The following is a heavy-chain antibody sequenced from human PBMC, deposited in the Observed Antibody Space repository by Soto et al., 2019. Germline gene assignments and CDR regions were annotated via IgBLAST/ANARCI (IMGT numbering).Heavy chain of an antibody. CDR2: IIPIFGTA. V-gene: IGHV1-69*12. D-gene: IGHD5-18*01. J-gene: IGHJ6*02. CDR3: ASHSYGYFPHYYHGMDV. Sequence: QVQLVQSGAEVKKPGSSVKVSCKASGGTFSSYASSWVRQAPGQGLEWMGGIIPIFGTANYAQKFQGRVTTTADESTSTAYMELSSMRSEATAVYYCASHSYGYFPHYYHGMDVWGQGTTVTVSS. CDR1: GGTFSSYA.